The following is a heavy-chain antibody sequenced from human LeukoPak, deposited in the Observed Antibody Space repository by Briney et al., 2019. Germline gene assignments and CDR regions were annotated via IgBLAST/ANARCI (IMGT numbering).Heavy chain of an antibody. D-gene: IGHD4-17*01. Sequence: PGGSLRLSCAASGFTFNNHWMHWVRQAPGKGLVWVSRIKSDGSSTNYADSVKGRVTISRDNARNTLYLQMNSLRAGDTAMYFCARDHGDYYSDYWGPGTLVTVSS. CDR1: GFTFNNHW. CDR3: ARDHGDYYSDY. J-gene: IGHJ4*02. CDR2: IKSDGSST. V-gene: IGHV3-74*01.